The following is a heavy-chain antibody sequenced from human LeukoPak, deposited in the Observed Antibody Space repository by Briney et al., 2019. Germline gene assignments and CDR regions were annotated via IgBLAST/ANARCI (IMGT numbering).Heavy chain of an antibody. CDR3: ARVVGSSDWYDWDYYYYYGMDV. V-gene: IGHV4-34*01. D-gene: IGHD6-19*01. CDR1: GGSFSGYY. Sequence: PSETLSLTCAVYGGSFSGYYWSWIRQPPGKGLEWIGEINHSGSTNYNPSLKSRVTISVDTSKNQFSLKLSSVTAADTAVYYCARVVGSSDWYDWDYYYYYGMDVWGQGTTVTVSS. CDR2: INHSGST. J-gene: IGHJ6*02.